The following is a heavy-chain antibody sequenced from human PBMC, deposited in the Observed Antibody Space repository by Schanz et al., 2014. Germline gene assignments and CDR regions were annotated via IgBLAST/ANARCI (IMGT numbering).Heavy chain of an antibody. J-gene: IGHJ4*02. D-gene: IGHD6-13*01. Sequence: VQLVESGGGLVQPGGSLRLSCAASGFTVSSNYMSWVRQAPGKGLEWVSYISNSGTTIYYADSVKGRFTISRDNAKNSLYLQMNSLRVEDTAVYYCARLDSSSWYPRYWGQGTLVTVSS. CDR3: ARLDSSSWYPRY. CDR2: ISNSGTTI. V-gene: IGHV3-11*01. CDR1: GFTVSSNY.